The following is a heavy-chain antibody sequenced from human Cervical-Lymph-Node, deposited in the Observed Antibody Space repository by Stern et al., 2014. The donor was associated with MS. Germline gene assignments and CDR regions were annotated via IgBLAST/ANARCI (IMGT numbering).Heavy chain of an antibody. J-gene: IGHJ4*02. CDR3: GGNY. CDR2: ITSTSYYT. Sequence: EVQLVESGGGLVKPGGALRLSCAASGFTFSNYSMGWVRRAPGKGLEWVSSITSTSYYTYYAGSVRGQFPISRGNANKSLFMTMDSLRAEDTAVYYCGGNYWGQGTLVTVSS. V-gene: IGHV3-21*01. CDR1: GFTFSNYS.